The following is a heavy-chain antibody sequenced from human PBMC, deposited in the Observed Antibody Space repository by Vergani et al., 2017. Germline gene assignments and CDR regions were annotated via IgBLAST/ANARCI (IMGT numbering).Heavy chain of an antibody. J-gene: IGHJ4*02. CDR2: IYRTGRT. V-gene: IGHV4-38-2*01. Sequence: QVQLQESGPGLVKPSETLSLTCAVSGFSIDNGYYWDWIRQPPGKGLEWIGSIYRTGRTHFNPSLKSRVTISVDTSNNHFSLRLNSLTAADTAVYYCAGRSGIVYDIFSGTQYCFDFWGQGTLVTVSS. CDR1: GFSIDNGYY. CDR3: AGRSGIVYDIFSGTQYCFDF. D-gene: IGHD3-9*01.